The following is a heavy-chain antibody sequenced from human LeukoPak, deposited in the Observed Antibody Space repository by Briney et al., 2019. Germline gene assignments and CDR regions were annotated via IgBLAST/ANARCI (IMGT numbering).Heavy chain of an antibody. J-gene: IGHJ4*02. D-gene: IGHD2-2*01. Sequence: GASVKVSCKASGYTFTGCYMHWVRQAPGQGLEWMGWINPNSGGTNYAQKFQGRVTMTRDTSISTAYMELSRLRSDDTAVYYCARGAFGTSRSQGDYWGQGTLVTVSS. CDR2: INPNSGGT. CDR3: ARGAFGTSRSQGDY. CDR1: GYTFTGCY. V-gene: IGHV1-2*02.